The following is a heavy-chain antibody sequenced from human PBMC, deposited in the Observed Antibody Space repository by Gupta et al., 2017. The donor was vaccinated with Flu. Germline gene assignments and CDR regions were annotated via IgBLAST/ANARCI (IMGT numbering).Heavy chain of an antibody. CDR2: MNPNSGNT. V-gene: IGHV1-8*01. J-gene: IGHJ5*02. CDR1: GYTFTSYD. CDR3: ARGVTSYNYGDNWFDP. Sequence: QVQLVQSGAEVKKPGASVKVSCKASGYTFTSYDINWVRQATGQGLEWMGWMNPNSGNTGYAQKFQGRVTMTRNTSISTAYMELSSLRSEDTAVYYCARGVTSYNYGDNWFDPWGQGTLVTVSS. D-gene: IGHD4-17*01.